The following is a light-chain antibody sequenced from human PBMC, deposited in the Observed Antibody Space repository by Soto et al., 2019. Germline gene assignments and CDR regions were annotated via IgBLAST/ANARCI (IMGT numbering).Light chain of an antibody. CDR3: SSYTSSSPHVV. CDR1: SIDVGGYNY. V-gene: IGLV2-14*01. J-gene: IGLJ2*01. Sequence: QSALTQPASVSGSPGQSITISCTGTSIDVGGYNYVSWYQQHPGKAPKLMIYEVSNRPSGVSNRFSGSKSGNTASLTISGLQAEDEADFYCSSYTSSSPHVVFGGGTKVTVL. CDR2: EVS.